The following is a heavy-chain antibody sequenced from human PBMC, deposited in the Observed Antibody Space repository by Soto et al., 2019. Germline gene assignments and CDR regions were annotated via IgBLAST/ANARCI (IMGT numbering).Heavy chain of an antibody. J-gene: IGHJ4*02. CDR1: GGSLSSYY. V-gene: IGHV4-4*07. CDR3: AGTEYYYDSSGYYESSLDY. D-gene: IGHD3-22*01. Sequence: PSETLSLTCTVPGGSLSSYYWSWIRQPAGKGLEWIGRIYTSGSTNYNPSLKSRVTMSVDTSKNQFSLKLSSVTAADTAVYYCAGTEYYYDSSGYYESSLDYWGQGTLVTVSS. CDR2: IYTSGST.